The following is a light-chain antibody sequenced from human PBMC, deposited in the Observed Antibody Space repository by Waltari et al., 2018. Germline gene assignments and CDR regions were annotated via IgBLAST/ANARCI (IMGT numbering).Light chain of an antibody. V-gene: IGLV7-46*01. Sequence: QAVVTQETSLTVSPGGTVTLTCGSSTGTVTSSHCPYWLQQKPGQAPTTLIYEISNKLSWTSARFSGSLLGGKAALALSGAQPEDEADYYCLLHYSGCWVFGGGTKLTVL. CDR1: TGTVTSSHC. CDR2: EIS. J-gene: IGLJ3*02. CDR3: LLHYSGCWV.